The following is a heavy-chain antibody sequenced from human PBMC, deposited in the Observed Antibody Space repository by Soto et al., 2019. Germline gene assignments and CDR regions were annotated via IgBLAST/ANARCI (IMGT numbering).Heavy chain of an antibody. V-gene: IGHV3-66*04. CDR3: ARPLYGSGSYHDAFDI. J-gene: IGHJ3*02. Sequence: GESLKISCAASGFTVSSNYMSWVRQAPGKGLEWVSVIYSGGSTYYADSVKGRFTISRDNSKNTLYLQMNSLRAEDTAVYYCARPLYGSGSYHDAFDIWGQGTMVTVSS. CDR1: GFTVSSNY. D-gene: IGHD3-10*01. CDR2: IYSGGST.